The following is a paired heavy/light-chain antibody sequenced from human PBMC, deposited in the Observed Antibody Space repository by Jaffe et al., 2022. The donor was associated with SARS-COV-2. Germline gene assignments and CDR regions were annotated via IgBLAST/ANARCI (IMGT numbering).Light chain of an antibody. Sequence: DIQMTQSPSSLSASVGDRVTITCRASQGISNYLVWFQQKPGKAPKSLIYAASSLQSGVPSKFSGSGSGTDFTLTISSLQPEDFATYYCQQYNSYPYSFGQGTRLEIK. CDR2: AAS. CDR3: QQYNSYPYS. V-gene: IGKV1-16*02. CDR1: QGISNY. J-gene: IGKJ2*03.
Heavy chain of an antibody. CDR3: ARDPLHNTGTPQGY. J-gene: IGHJ1*01. V-gene: IGHV3-21*01. D-gene: IGHD1-1*01. CDR1: GFAFNSYS. Sequence: EVQLVESGGGLVKPGGSLRLSCAASGFAFNSYSMNWVRQAPGKGLEWVSSISSGSRNIYYADSVKGRFTISRDNARNSLYLQMSSLRAEDTAVYYCARDPLHNTGTPQGYWGQGTLVTVSS. CDR2: ISSGSRNI.